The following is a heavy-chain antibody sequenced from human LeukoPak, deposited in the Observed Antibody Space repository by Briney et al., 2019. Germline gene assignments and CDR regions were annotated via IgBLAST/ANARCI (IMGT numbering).Heavy chain of an antibody. CDR2: ISAYNGNT. J-gene: IGHJ5*02. D-gene: IGHD2-2*01. V-gene: IGHV1-18*01. Sequence: ASVKVSCKASGYTFTSYGISWVRQAPGQGLEWMGWISAYNGNTNYARKLQGRVTMTTDTSTSTAYMELRSLRSDDTAVYYCARARAPIVVVPAAMGGTWFDPWGQGTLVTVSS. CDR3: ARARAPIVVVPAAMGGTWFDP. CDR1: GYTFTSYG.